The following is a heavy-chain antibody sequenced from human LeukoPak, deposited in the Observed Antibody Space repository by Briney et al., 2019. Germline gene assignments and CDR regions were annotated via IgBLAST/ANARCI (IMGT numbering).Heavy chain of an antibody. Sequence: SETLSLTCAVYGGSFSGYYWSWIRQPPGKGLEWIGEINHSGSTNYNPSLKSRVTISVDTSKNQFSLKLSSVTAADTAVYYCARETGYCRGDCPPGYWGQGTLVTASS. V-gene: IGHV4-34*01. CDR3: ARETGYCRGDCPPGY. CDR2: INHSGST. D-gene: IGHD2-21*02. J-gene: IGHJ4*02. CDR1: GGSFSGYY.